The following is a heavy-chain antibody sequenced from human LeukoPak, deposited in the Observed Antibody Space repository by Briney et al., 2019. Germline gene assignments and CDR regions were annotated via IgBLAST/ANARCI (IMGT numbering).Heavy chain of an antibody. V-gene: IGHV4-34*01. D-gene: IGHD6-13*01. J-gene: IGHJ5*02. CDR1: GGSFSGYY. CDR3: ARGRWSVLAAAGRRWFDP. CDR2: INHSGST. Sequence: SETLSLICAVYGGSFSGYYRSWIRQPPGKGLEWIGEINHSGSTNYNPSLKSRVTISVDTSKNQFSLKLSSVTAADTAVYYCARGRWSVLAAAGRRWFDPWGQGTLVTVSS.